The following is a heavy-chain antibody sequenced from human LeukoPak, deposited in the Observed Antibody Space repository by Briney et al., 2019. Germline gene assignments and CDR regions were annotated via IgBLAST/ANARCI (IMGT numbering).Heavy chain of an antibody. D-gene: IGHD5-12*01. J-gene: IGHJ4*02. CDR3: TRHDKVYSGYVTIDY. V-gene: IGHV5-51*01. CDR2: INPGYSDI. CDR1: GYSFTSYW. Sequence: GESLKISCKGSGYSFTSYWIGWVRQMPGKGLEWMGIINPGYSDIRYSPSFQGQVTLSADKSISTAYLQWSSLKASDTPIYHCTRHDKVYSGYVTIDYWGQGTLVTVSS.